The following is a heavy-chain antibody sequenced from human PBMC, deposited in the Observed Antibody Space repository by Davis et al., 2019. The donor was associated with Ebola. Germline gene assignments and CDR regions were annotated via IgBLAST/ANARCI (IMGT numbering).Heavy chain of an antibody. Sequence: GESLKISCAASGFTFSSYAMHWVRQAPGKGLEWVAVISYDGSNKYYADSVKGRFTISRDNSKNTLYLQMNSLRAEDTAVYYCARSGATVTTYWYFDLWGRGTLVTVSS. V-gene: IGHV3-30-3*01. D-gene: IGHD4-11*01. J-gene: IGHJ2*01. CDR2: ISYDGSNK. CDR3: ARSGATVTTYWYFDL. CDR1: GFTFSSYA.